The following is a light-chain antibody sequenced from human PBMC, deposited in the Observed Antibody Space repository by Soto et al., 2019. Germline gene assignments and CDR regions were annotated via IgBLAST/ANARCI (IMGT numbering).Light chain of an antibody. Sequence: QSVLTQPASVSGSPGQSITISCTGTSSDVGGYNYVSWYQQHPGKAPKLMIYDDSNRPSGVSNRFSGSKSGNTASLTIAGLHAEDAADYYCSSYTSISALPVFGGGTKLTVL. V-gene: IGLV2-14*01. CDR2: DDS. CDR1: SSDVGGYNY. CDR3: SSYTSISALPV. J-gene: IGLJ2*01.